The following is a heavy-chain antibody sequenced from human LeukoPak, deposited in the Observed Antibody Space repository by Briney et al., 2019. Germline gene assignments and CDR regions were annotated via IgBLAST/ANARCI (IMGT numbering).Heavy chain of an antibody. CDR2: IYYSGST. CDR3: ARHSIDVSPLVATLTWFDP. V-gene: IGHV4-61*05. CDR1: GGSISSSSYY. J-gene: IGHJ5*02. D-gene: IGHD1-26*01. Sequence: PSETLSLTCTVSGGSISSSSYYWGWIRQPPGKGLEWIGYIYYSGSTNYNPSLKSRVTISVDTSKNQFSLKLTSVTAADTAVYYCARHSIDVSPLVATLTWFDPWGQGTLVTVSS.